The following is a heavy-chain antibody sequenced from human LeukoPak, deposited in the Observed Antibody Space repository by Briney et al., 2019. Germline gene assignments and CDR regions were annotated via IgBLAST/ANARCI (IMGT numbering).Heavy chain of an antibody. Sequence: GGSLRLSCAASGFTFSSYSMNWVRQAPGKGLEWVSSISSSSSYIYYTDSVKGRFTISRDNAKNSLYLQMNSLRAEDTAVYYCARGLGRRYYYGSGSYSHFDYWGQGTLVTVSS. CDR3: ARGLGRRYYYGSGSYSHFDY. CDR2: ISSSSSYI. V-gene: IGHV3-21*01. CDR1: GFTFSSYS. J-gene: IGHJ4*02. D-gene: IGHD3-10*01.